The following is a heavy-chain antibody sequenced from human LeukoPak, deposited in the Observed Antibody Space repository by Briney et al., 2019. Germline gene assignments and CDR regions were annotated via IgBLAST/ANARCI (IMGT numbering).Heavy chain of an antibody. CDR2: INHSGST. V-gene: IGHV4-34*01. J-gene: IGHJ5*02. CDR1: GVSFSGYY. CDR3: ARSIVRGVNCFVP. Sequence: SETLSLTCAVYGVSFSGYYWSWLRQPPGKGLEWIGEINHSGSTNYHPSLKRRVTISVDTSKNQFSLKLSSVTAADTAVYYCARSIVRGVNCFVPWGQGTLVTVSS. D-gene: IGHD3-10*01.